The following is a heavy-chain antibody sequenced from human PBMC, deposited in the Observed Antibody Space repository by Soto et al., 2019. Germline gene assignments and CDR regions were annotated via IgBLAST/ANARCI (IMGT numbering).Heavy chain of an antibody. CDR3: ARGHGSYIAAAGRYYYYGMDV. D-gene: IGHD6-13*01. J-gene: IGHJ6*02. CDR1: GFTFSSYG. CDR2: ISSISSTI. Sequence: EVQLVESGGGLVQPGGSLRLSCAASGFTFSSYGMNWVRPAPGKGLEWVSFISSISSTIYSADSVQGRFTISRDTAKNSRYLQMNSLRAEDTAVYYCARGHGSYIAAAGRYYYYGMDVWGQGTTVTVSS. V-gene: IGHV3-48*01.